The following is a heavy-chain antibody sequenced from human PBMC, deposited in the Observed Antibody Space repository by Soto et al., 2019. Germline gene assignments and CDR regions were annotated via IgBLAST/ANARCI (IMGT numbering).Heavy chain of an antibody. CDR1: GGSITSTSYY. CDR2: MYYSGST. J-gene: IGHJ4*02. Sequence: SETLSLTCTVSGGSITSTSYYWGWIRQPPGKGLEWIGSMYYSGSTYYNPSLKSRVTMSVDTSKSQFSLKLRSVTAADTAVYDCGRSCSSAFLSLEWVDPIDCWGQGTPVTVSS. D-gene: IGHD3-3*01. V-gene: IGHV4-39*01. CDR3: GRSCSSAFLSLEWVDPIDC.